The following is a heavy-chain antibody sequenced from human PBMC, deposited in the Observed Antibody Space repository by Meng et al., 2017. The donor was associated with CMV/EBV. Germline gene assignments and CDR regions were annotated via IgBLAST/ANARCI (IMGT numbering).Heavy chain of an antibody. J-gene: IGHJ3*02. V-gene: IGHV3-53*01. CDR1: GFTVSSNY. CDR2: IYSGGST. Sequence: LSLTCAASGFTVSSNYMSWVRQAPGKGLEWVSVIYSGGSTYYADSVKGRFTISRDNSKNTLYLQMNSLRAEDTAVYYCASYCSSTSCWNAFDIWGQGTMVTVSS. CDR3: ASYCSSTSCWNAFDI. D-gene: IGHD2-2*01.